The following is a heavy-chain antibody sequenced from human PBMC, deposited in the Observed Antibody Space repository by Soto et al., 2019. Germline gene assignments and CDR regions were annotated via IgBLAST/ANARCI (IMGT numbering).Heavy chain of an antibody. J-gene: IGHJ4*02. CDR2: IFHGGSA. Sequence: QVQLQESGPGLVKPSGTLSLTCAVSGGSISSSNWWSWVRQPPGKGLEWIGEIFHGGSANYNPSLKSRVTISVDKSKTQFSLELRSVTAADTAVYYCARALMGAPTPDFWGQGTLVTVSS. CDR1: GGSISSSNW. D-gene: IGHD3-16*01. CDR3: ARALMGAPTPDF. V-gene: IGHV4-4*02.